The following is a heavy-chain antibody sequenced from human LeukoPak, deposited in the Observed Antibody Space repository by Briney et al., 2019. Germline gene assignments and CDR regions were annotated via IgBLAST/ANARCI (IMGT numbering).Heavy chain of an antibody. V-gene: IGHV3-30*02. Sequence: GGSLRLSCAASGFTFSSYGMHWVRQAPGKGLEWVAFIRYDGSNKYYADSVKGLFTISRDNSKNTLYLQMNSLRAEDTAVYYCAKVGYSGYDLAFDIWGQGTMVTVSS. CDR2: IRYDGSNK. CDR1: GFTFSSYG. D-gene: IGHD5-12*01. J-gene: IGHJ3*02. CDR3: AKVGYSGYDLAFDI.